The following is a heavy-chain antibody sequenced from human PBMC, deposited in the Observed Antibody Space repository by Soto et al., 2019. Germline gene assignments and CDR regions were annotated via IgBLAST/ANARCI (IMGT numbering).Heavy chain of an antibody. CDR1: GGTFSSYA. D-gene: IGHD6-6*01. Sequence: SVKVSCKASGGTFSSYAISWVRQAPGQGLEWMGGIIPIFGTANYAQKFQGRVTITADESTSTAYMELSSLRSEDTAVYYCARQLLAARLYYGMDVWGQGTTVTVYS. CDR2: IIPIFGTA. V-gene: IGHV1-69*13. J-gene: IGHJ6*02. CDR3: ARQLLAARLYYGMDV.